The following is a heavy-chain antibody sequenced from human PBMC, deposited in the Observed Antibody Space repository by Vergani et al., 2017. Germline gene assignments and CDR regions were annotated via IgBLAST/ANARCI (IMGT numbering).Heavy chain of an antibody. CDR3: ARDVTTVTRGPDFDY. Sequence: QVQLVQSGAEVKKPGASVKVSCKASGYSFTSYGISWVRQAPGQGLEWMGWISAYNGNTNYAQKLQGRVTMTTDTSTSTAYMELRSLRSDDTAVYYCARDVTTVTRGPDFDYWGQGTLVTVSS. CDR2: ISAYNGNT. J-gene: IGHJ4*02. D-gene: IGHD4-17*01. V-gene: IGHV1-18*04. CDR1: GYSFTSYG.